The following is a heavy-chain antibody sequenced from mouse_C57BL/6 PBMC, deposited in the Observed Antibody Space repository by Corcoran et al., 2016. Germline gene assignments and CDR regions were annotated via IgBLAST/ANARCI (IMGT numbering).Heavy chain of an antibody. D-gene: IGHD3-2*02. CDR2: IYPGDGDT. Sequence: QVQLQQSGAELVKPGASVKISCKASGYAFSSYWMNWVKQRPGKGLEWIGQIYPGDGDTNYNGKFKGKATLTADKSSSTAYMQLSSLTSEDSAVYFCARISSGHYFDYWGQGTTLTVSS. J-gene: IGHJ2*01. V-gene: IGHV1-80*01. CDR3: ARISSGHYFDY. CDR1: GYAFSSYW.